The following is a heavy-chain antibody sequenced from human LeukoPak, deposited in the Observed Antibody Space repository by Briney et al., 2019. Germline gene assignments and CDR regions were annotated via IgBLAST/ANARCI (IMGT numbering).Heavy chain of an antibody. J-gene: IGHJ5*02. CDR3: ARPYYYDSRIDP. CDR2: MYYSGST. D-gene: IGHD3-22*01. CDR1: GGSISSGDYY. Sequence: SETLSLTCTVSGGSISSGDYYWSWIRQPPGKGLEWVGYMYYSGSTYYNSSLKSRVTISVDTSKNQFSLKLSSVTAADTAVYYCARPYYYDSRIDPWGQGTLVTVSS. V-gene: IGHV4-30-4*01.